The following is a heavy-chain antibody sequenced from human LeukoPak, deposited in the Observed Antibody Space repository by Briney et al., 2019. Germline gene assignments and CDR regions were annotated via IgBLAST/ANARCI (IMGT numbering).Heavy chain of an antibody. V-gene: IGHV3-7*03. D-gene: IGHD3-10*01. J-gene: IGHJ4*02. CDR3: ARETPYGSLTFDY. CDR2: THGSEK. CDR1: GFTFSNYW. Sequence: PGGSLRLSRAASGFTFSNYWMSWVRQAPGKGLEWVANTHGSEKYYVDSVKGRFTISRDNAKNSLYLQMNSLRAEDTAVYYCARETPYGSLTFDYWGQGTLVTVSS.